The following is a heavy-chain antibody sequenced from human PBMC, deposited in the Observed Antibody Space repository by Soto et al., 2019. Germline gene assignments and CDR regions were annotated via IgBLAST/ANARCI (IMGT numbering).Heavy chain of an antibody. CDR1: GFTFSDYY. Sequence: PGGSLRLSCAASGFTFSDYYMSWIRQAPGKGLEWVSYISSSGSTIYYADSVKGRFTISRDNAKNSLYLQMNSLRAEDTDVYYCARYYDFWSSSPFDYWGQGTLVTVYS. CDR3: ARYYDFWSSSPFDY. J-gene: IGHJ4*02. CDR2: ISSSGSTI. D-gene: IGHD3-3*01. V-gene: IGHV3-11*01.